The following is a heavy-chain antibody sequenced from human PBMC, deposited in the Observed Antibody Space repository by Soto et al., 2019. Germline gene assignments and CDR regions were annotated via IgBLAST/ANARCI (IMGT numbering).Heavy chain of an antibody. CDR1: GYTFTSYA. CDR3: ARDRGGWYYFDY. D-gene: IGHD6-19*01. J-gene: IGHJ4*02. CDR2: INAGNGNT. Sequence: GASVKVSCKASGYTFTSYAMHWVRQATGQRLEWMGWINAGNGNTKYSQKFQGRVTITRDTSASTAYMELSSLRSEDTAVYYCARDRGGWYYFDYWGQGTLVTVSS. V-gene: IGHV1-3*01.